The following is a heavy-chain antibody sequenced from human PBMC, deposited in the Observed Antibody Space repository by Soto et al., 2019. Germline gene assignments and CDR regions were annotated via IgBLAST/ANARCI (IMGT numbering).Heavy chain of an antibody. J-gene: IGHJ5*02. Sequence: PSETLSLTCAVSGYSISSGYYWGWIRQPPGKGLEWIGSIYHSGSTYYNPSLKSRVTISVDTSKNQFSLKLSSVTAADTAVYYCARAPRKNWFAPWGQGTLVTVS. CDR1: GYSISSGYY. CDR2: IYHSGST. CDR3: ARAPRKNWFAP. V-gene: IGHV4-38-2*01.